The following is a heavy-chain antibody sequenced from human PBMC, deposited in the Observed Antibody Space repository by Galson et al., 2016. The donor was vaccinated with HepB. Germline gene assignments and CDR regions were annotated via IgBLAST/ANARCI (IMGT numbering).Heavy chain of an antibody. CDR2: INPNSGGT. CDR1: GYTFTGYY. CDR3: ARRGSSSGGYYAMNV. V-gene: IGHV1-2*02. Sequence: SVKVSCKASGYTFTGYYMHWVRQAPGQGLEWMGWINPNSGGTNYAQKFQGRVTMTRDTSISTAYMELSRLRSDDTAVYYCARRGSSSGGYYAMNVWGQGTTVTVSS. J-gene: IGHJ6*02. D-gene: IGHD6-6*01.